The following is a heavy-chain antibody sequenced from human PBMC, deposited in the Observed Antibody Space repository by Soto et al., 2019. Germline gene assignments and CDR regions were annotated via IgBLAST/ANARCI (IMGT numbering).Heavy chain of an antibody. CDR3: ARGGNGDNVGYWYFDL. CDR1: GYTFTTYY. V-gene: IGHV1-46*01. CDR2: INPGGVST. D-gene: IGHD4-17*01. Sequence: QVQLVQSGAEVKKPGASVEVSCKASGYTFTTYYIHWVRHAPGQGLEWMGVINPGGVSTKYAQKFQDRVTLTSDTATSTVYMDLSSLRSEDTAVYFCARGGNGDNVGYWYFDLWGRGTQVTVSP. J-gene: IGHJ2*01.